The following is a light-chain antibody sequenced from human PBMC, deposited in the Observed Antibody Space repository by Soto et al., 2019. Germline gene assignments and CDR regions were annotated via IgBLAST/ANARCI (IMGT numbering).Light chain of an antibody. J-gene: IGKJ1*01. CDR2: AAS. CDR3: QQSLRYLWT. V-gene: IGKV1-8*01. CDR1: QGISSY. Sequence: AIRMTQSPSSLSASTGDRVTITCRASQGISSYLAWYQQKPGKAPKLLIYAASSLQSGVPTRFRGSGSGTDFTLIISSVQSEDCAIYYCQQSLRYLWTFGQGTKVEIK.